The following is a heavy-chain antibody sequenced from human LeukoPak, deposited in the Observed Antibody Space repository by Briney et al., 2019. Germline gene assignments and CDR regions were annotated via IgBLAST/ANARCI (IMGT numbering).Heavy chain of an antibody. J-gene: IGHJ4*02. V-gene: IGHV1-69*05. CDR3: ATLTRGVAGPFAY. D-gene: IGHD3-10*01. CDR2: IIPIFGTA. CDR1: GGTFSSYA. Sequence: SVKVSCKASGGTFSSYAISWVRQAPGQGLEWMGGIIPIFGTANYAQKFQGRVTITTDESTSTAYMELSSLRSEDKDVYYCATLTRGVAGPFAYWGQGTLVTVSS.